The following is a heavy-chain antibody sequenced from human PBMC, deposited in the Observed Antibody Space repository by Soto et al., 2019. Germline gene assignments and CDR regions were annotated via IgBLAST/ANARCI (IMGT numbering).Heavy chain of an antibody. CDR1: GYTFTSYG. CDR2: ISAYNGNT. CDR3: ARDQFYRVVAAPFDP. D-gene: IGHD2-15*01. V-gene: IGHV1-18*01. J-gene: IGHJ5*02. Sequence: QVQLVQSGAEVKKPGASVKVSCKASGYTFTSYGISWVRQAPGQGLEWMGWISAYNGNTNYAQKLQGRVTMTTDTSTSTAYMELRRLRSDDTAVYYCARDQFYRVVAAPFDPWGQGTLVTVSS.